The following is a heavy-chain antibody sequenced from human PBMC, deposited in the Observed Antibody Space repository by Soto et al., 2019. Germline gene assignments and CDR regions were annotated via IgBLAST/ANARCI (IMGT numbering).Heavy chain of an antibody. CDR3: AKPAAATVTTVGYFDY. CDR2: ISYDGSNK. CDR1: GFTFSSYG. V-gene: IGHV3-30*18. D-gene: IGHD4-17*01. Sequence: GGSLRLSCAASGFTFSSYGMHWVRQAPGKGLEWVAVISYDGSNKYYADSVKGRFTISRDNSKNTLYLQMNSLRAEDTAVYYRAKPAAATVTTVGYFDYWGQGTLVTVSS. J-gene: IGHJ4*02.